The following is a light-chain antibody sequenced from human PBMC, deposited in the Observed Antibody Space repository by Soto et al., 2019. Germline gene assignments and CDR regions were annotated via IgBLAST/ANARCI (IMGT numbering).Light chain of an antibody. CDR3: QQYGSSPFT. CDR1: QSVSSSY. Sequence: EVVVTQSPGTLSLSSGERATLSCRASQSVSSSYLAWYQQKPGQAPRLLFYGASSRATGIPDRFSGSGSGTDFTLTISRLEPEDFAVYYCQQYGSSPFTFGPGTKVDIK. J-gene: IGKJ3*01. V-gene: IGKV3-20*01. CDR2: GAS.